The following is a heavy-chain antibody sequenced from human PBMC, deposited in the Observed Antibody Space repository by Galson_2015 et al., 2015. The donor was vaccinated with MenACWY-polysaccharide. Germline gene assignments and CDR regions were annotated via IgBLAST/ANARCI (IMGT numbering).Heavy chain of an antibody. D-gene: IGHD3-3*01. CDR1: GFTFSGHG. CDR2: INNAAKNT. Sequence: SLRLSCAASGFTFSGHGMTWVRQSPGRGLEWVSTINNAAKNTHYSDSVRGRFTISRDNSRNTLYLQMNSLIAEDTAIYYCYARFWNQFDTWGQGIVVTVSS. CDR3: YARFWNQFDT. V-gene: IGHV3-23*01. J-gene: IGHJ5*02.